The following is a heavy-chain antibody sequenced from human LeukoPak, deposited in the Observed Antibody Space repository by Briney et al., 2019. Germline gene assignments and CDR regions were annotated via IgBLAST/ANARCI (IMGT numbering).Heavy chain of an antibody. CDR2: IYYSGNT. J-gene: IGHJ4*02. CDR3: ARAPHFFDAVGSRYYFDY. CDR1: GGSISDTSYY. D-gene: IGHD3-10*01. Sequence: KPSETLSLTCTVSGGSISDTSYYWGWIRQSPGKGLEWFGSIYYSGNTYHNPFLMSRVAISVDRSKNQFSLKLTSMTAADTAVCYCARAPHFFDAVGSRYYFDYWGQGTLVTVSS. V-gene: IGHV4-39*07.